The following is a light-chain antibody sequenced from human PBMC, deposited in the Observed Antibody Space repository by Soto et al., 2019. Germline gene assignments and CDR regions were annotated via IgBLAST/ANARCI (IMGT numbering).Light chain of an antibody. Sequence: QSVLTQPASVSGSPGQSITISCTGTSSDVGLYDYVSWYQQHPGKAPQLMIYAASNQPPGVSNRFSASKSGNTPPLFISEFQAEDEADYYCSSYACDSSYLLGSGTNVTVL. V-gene: IGLV2-14*01. CDR2: AAS. CDR1: SSDVGLYDY. CDR3: SSYACDSSYL. J-gene: IGLJ1*01.